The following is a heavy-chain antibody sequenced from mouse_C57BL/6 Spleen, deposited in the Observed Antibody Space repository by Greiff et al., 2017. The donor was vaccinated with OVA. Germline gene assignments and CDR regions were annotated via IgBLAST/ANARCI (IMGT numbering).Heavy chain of an antibody. D-gene: IGHD4-1*02. J-gene: IGHJ4*01. Sequence: EVKLMESGGGLVQPGGSLKLSCAASGFTFSDYYMYWVRQTPEKRLEWVAYISNGGGSTYYPDTVKGRFTISRDNAKNTLYLQMSRLKSEDTAMYYCAATGIYYYAMDYWGQGTSVTVSS. CDR1: GFTFSDYY. CDR3: AATGIYYYAMDY. V-gene: IGHV5-12*01. CDR2: ISNGGGST.